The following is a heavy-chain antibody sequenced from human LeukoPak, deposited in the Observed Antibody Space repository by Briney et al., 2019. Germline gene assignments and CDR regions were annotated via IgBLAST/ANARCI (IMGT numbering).Heavy chain of an antibody. V-gene: IGHV3-13*01. CDR2: IGTLADT. CDR3: ATGRSRGWSYAFDI. J-gene: IGHJ3*02. Sequence: TGGSLRLSCAASGLTFSSHDMHWVRQVTGKGLEWASGIGTLADTFYSDSVKGQFTISRENAKNSLYLQMNSLRAGDTAMYYCATGRSRGWSYAFDIWGRGTMVTVSS. D-gene: IGHD6-19*01. CDR1: GLTFSSHD.